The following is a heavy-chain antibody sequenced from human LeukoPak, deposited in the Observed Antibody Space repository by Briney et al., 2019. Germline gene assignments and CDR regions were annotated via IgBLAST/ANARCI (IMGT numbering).Heavy chain of an antibody. D-gene: IGHD3-22*01. J-gene: IGHJ4*02. CDR3: ARAISDSSGYYPYYFDY. Sequence: PSETLSLTCTFSVDSLRSYYWSWIRQPPAQGLEWIGYIYYSKTANYNPSLKRRVTISVDTSKNQFSVKLSSVTAADTAVYYCARAISDSSGYYPYYFDYWGQGTLVTVSS. CDR1: VDSLRSYY. CDR2: IYYSKTA. V-gene: IGHV4-59*08.